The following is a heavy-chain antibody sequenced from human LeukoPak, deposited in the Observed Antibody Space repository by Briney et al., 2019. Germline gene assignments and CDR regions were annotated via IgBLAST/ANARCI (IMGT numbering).Heavy chain of an antibody. CDR1: GFTFSSYA. CDR3: ARDVPSTGTQGWFDP. J-gene: IGHJ5*02. CDR2: INSDGSST. V-gene: IGHV3-74*01. D-gene: IGHD1-1*01. Sequence: PGGSLRLSCAASGFTFSSYAMSWVRQAPGKGLVWVSRINSDGSSTTYADSVKGRFTISTDNSKNTPYLQMNSLRAEDTALYYCARDVPSTGTQGWFDPWGQGTLVTVSS.